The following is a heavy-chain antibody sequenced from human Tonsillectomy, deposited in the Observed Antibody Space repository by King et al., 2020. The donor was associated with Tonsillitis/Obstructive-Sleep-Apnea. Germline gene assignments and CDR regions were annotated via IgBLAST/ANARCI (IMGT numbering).Heavy chain of an antibody. Sequence: QLQESGPGLVKPSETLSLTCTVSGGSISSYYWSWIRQPPGKGLEWIGYVYDTGSTNYNPSLKSRVTISVDTSKNQFSLKLSSVTAADTAVYYCAREMRGLAAAGMWGYFQHWGQGTLVTVSS. CDR1: GGSISSYY. CDR2: VYDTGST. CDR3: AREMRGLAAAGMWGYFQH. D-gene: IGHD6-13*01. V-gene: IGHV4-59*01. J-gene: IGHJ1*01.